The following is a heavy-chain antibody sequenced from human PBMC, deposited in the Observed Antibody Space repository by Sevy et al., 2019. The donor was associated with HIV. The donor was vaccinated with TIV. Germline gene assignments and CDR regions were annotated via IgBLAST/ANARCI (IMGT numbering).Heavy chain of an antibody. D-gene: IGHD4-17*01. CDR3: ARAESVSTRNAMDV. Sequence: GGSLRLSCAASGFNFSSYWMHWVHQAPGKGLVWVSRISSDGSITNYADSVKGRFTFSRDNAKNTVYLQMNSLRVEDTALYYCARAESVSTRNAMDVWGQGTTVTVSS. CDR1: GFNFSSYW. CDR2: ISSDGSIT. V-gene: IGHV3-74*01. J-gene: IGHJ6*02.